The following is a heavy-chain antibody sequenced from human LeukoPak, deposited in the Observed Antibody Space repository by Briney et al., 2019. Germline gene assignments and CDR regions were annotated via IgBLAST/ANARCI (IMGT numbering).Heavy chain of an antibody. CDR3: AREDSYYMDV. CDR2: TYHSGSF. Sequence: SETLSLTCTVSGYSISSGYYWGWIRQPPGKGLEWIGSTYHSGSFHYNPSLKSRVTISVDTSKNQFSLKLSSVTAADTAVYYCAREDSYYMDVWGKGATVTVSS. J-gene: IGHJ6*03. CDR1: GYSISSGYY. V-gene: IGHV4-38-2*02.